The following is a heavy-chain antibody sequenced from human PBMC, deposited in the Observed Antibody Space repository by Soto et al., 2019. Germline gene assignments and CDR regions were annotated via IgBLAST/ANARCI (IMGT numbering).Heavy chain of an antibody. J-gene: IGHJ1*01. Sequence: QVQLVQSGAEVKKPGASVKVSCKASGYTFTSYGISWVRQAPGQGLEWMGWISAYNGNTNYAQKLQGRVTMTTATSTSTAYMELRRLRSDDTAVYYCARDSKFYDILTGYLPAEYFQHWGQGTLVTVSS. CDR3: ARDSKFYDILTGYLPAEYFQH. V-gene: IGHV1-18*04. D-gene: IGHD3-9*01. CDR2: ISAYNGNT. CDR1: GYTFTSYG.